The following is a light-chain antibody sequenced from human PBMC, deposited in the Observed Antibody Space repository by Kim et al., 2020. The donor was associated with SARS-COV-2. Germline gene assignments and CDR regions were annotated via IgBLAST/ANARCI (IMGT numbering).Light chain of an antibody. CDR1: QSISSW. CDR2: HAS. CDR3: KQYNSYSGT. Sequence: DIQMTQSPSTLSASVGDRVTITCRASQSISSWLAWYQQKPGKAPKLLIYHASSLETGVPSTFSGSGSGTEFTLTITSLQPDDFATYFCKQYNSYSGTFGQGTKLEI. J-gene: IGKJ2*01. V-gene: IGKV1-5*03.